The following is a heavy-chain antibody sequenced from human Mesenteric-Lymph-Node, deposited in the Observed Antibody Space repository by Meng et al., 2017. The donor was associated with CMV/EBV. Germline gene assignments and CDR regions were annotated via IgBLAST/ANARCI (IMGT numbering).Heavy chain of an antibody. V-gene: IGHV4-31*02. J-gene: IGHJ4*02. CDR1: GGSISSGGYY. Sequence: VSGGSISSGGYYWSWIRPFPGKGLEWIGCIYYSGTTYYNPSLKSRVSISIDTSENQFSLKLSSVTAADTAVYYCARDGSSYGYTDYWGQGALVTVSS. CDR3: ARDGSSYGYTDY. D-gene: IGHD5-18*01. CDR2: IYYSGTT.